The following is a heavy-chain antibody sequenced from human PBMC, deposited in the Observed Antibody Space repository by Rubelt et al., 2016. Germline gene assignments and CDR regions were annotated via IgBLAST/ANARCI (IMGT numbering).Heavy chain of an antibody. CDR2: ISSSSSTI. Sequence: EVQLVESGGGLVQPGGSLRLSCAASGFTFSSYSMNWVRQAPGKGLEWVSYISSSSSTIYYADSVKGRFTISRDNAKNSLYLQMNSLRAEDTPVYYCARVPAAYGDWFDPWGQGTLVTVSS. V-gene: IGHV3-48*04. J-gene: IGHJ5*02. CDR1: GFTFSSYS. D-gene: IGHD2-2*01. CDR3: ARVPAAYGDWFDP.